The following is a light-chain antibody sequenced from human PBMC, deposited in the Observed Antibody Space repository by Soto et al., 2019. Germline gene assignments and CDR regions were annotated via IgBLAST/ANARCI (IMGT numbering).Light chain of an antibody. J-gene: IGKJ1*01. CDR1: QSVFYSSTNKNY. CDR2: WAS. Sequence: DIVMTQSPDSLAVSLGERATINCRSSQSVFYSSTNKNYLAWYQQNPGQPPKLLIYWASTRESGVPARFSGSGSGTDFPLTISSLQAEDVAIYYCQQYFSTPPTFGQGTKVEVK. V-gene: IGKV4-1*01. CDR3: QQYFSTPPT.